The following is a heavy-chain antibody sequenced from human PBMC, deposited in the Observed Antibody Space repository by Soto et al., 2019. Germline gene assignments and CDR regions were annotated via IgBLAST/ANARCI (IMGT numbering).Heavy chain of an antibody. Sequence: ASVKVSCKASGYTFTSYGISWVRQAPGQGLEWLGWISAYNGNTNYAQKLQGRVTMTTDTSTSTAYMELRSLRSDDTAVYYGATQVGSCGGDCYYYYYYGMDVWGQGTTVTVSS. J-gene: IGHJ6*02. V-gene: IGHV1-18*01. CDR2: ISAYNGNT. D-gene: IGHD2-21*02. CDR3: ATQVGSCGGDCYYYYYYGMDV. CDR1: GYTFTSYG.